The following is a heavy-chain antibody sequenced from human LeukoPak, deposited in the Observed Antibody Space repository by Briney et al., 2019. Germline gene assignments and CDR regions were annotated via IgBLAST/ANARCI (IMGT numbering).Heavy chain of an antibody. CDR1: GYTFTSYG. V-gene: IGHV1-8*03. D-gene: IGHD2-15*01. Sequence: GASVKVSCKASGYTFTSYGISWVRQATGQGLEWMGWMNPNSGNTGYAQKFQGRVTITRNTSISTAYMELSSLRSEDTAVYYCARECGGSCYDYWGQGTLVTVSS. CDR2: MNPNSGNT. J-gene: IGHJ4*02. CDR3: ARECGGSCYDY.